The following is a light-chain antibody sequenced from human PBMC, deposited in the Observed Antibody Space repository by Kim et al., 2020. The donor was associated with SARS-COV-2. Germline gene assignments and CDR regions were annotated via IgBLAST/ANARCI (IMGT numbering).Light chain of an antibody. Sequence: SPGDRATLSCRASQSFGTNLAWYQQTPGQAPRLLLYGTSIRPTGIPARLSGSGSGTEFTLTISSLQSEDFAVYYCQQYNNWPLPCTFGQGTKLE. J-gene: IGKJ2*02. CDR2: GTS. V-gene: IGKV3-15*01. CDR1: QSFGTN. CDR3: QQYNNWPLPCT.